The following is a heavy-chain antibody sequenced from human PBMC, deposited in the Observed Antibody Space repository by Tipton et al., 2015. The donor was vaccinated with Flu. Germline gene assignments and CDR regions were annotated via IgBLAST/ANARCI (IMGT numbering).Heavy chain of an antibody. D-gene: IGHD1-26*01. V-gene: IGHV4-61*01. CDR2: IYYSGST. CDR1: GGSVSSGIYY. CDR3: ARHAHCRRSPAARFDP. Sequence: TLSLTCTVSGGSVSSGIYYWSWLRQPPGKGLEWIGYIYYSGSTNYNPPLQSRVTISADTSKHQFSLKLSSVTAADTAVYYCARHAHCRRSPAARFDPWGQGPL. J-gene: IGHJ5*02.